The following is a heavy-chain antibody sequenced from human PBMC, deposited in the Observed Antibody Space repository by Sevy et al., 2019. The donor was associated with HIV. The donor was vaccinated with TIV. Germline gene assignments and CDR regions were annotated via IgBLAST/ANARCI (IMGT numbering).Heavy chain of an antibody. D-gene: IGHD3-22*01. Sequence: GGSLRLSCAASGFTFDDYAMHWVRQTPGRGLEWVSGISWNSGRVGYADSVKGRFTISRDNAKNSLYLQMNSLRVEDTALYFCGKGITMIVVADDHFDYWGQGTLVTVSS. V-gene: IGHV3-9*01. CDR3: GKGITMIVVADDHFDY. CDR1: GFTFDDYA. CDR2: ISWNSGRV. J-gene: IGHJ4*02.